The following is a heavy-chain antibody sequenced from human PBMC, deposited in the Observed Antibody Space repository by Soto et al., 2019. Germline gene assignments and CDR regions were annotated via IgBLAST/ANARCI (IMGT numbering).Heavy chain of an antibody. Sequence: GGSLRLSCAASGFIFSSYGMNWVRQAPGKGLEWVSGISNSGDYTNYADSVKGRFTISRDNFRSTLYLQMNSLRAEDTAVYYCAKRLDCSTKCYGFDHWGQGTLVTVSS. CDR3: AKRLDCSTKCYGFDH. CDR1: GFIFSSYG. V-gene: IGHV3-23*01. D-gene: IGHD2-2*01. CDR2: ISNSGDYT. J-gene: IGHJ4*02.